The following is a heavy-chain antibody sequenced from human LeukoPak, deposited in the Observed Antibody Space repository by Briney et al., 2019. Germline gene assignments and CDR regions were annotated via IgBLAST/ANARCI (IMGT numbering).Heavy chain of an antibody. CDR3: ARSYYDSSGYYEACNY. J-gene: IGHJ4*02. CDR2: INPNSGGT. Sequence: ASVKVSCKASGYTSTGYYMHWVRQAPGQGLEWMGWINPNSGGTNYAQKFQGRVTMTRDTSISTAYMELSRLRSDDTAVYYCARSYYDSSGYYEACNYWGQGTLVTVSS. V-gene: IGHV1-2*02. CDR1: GYTSTGYY. D-gene: IGHD3-22*01.